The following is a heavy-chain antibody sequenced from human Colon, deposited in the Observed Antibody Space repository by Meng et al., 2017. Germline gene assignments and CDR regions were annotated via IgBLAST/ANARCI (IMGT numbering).Heavy chain of an antibody. Sequence: QVQRQQRGAGLLKPSETLALTCAVYGESSSTFYWAWSRTSPGKGLEWIGEINHAGTAYYNPSLKSRVTLSIDTSRNQFSLNLRSVTAADTAVYYCANIRDRSFSDSWGQGTLVTVSS. CDR2: INHAGTA. D-gene: IGHD1-26*01. J-gene: IGHJ4*02. CDR3: ANIRDRSFSDS. V-gene: IGHV4-34*01. CDR1: GESSSTFY.